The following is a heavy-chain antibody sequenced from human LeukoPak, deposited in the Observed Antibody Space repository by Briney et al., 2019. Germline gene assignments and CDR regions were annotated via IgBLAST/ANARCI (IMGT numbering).Heavy chain of an antibody. CDR3: ATGSEFPVYTI. D-gene: IGHD2-2*02. CDR1: GYTFTSYG. Sequence: GASVKASCKASGYTFTSYGISWVRQAPGQGLEWMGWISAYNGNTNYAQKLQGRVTMTTDTSTSTAYMELRSLRSEDTAVYYCATGSEFPVYTIWGQGTMVTVSS. J-gene: IGHJ3*02. CDR2: ISAYNGNT. V-gene: IGHV1-18*01.